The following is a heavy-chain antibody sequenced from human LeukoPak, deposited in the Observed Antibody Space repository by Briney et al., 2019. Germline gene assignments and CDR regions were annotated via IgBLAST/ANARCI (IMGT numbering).Heavy chain of an antibody. V-gene: IGHV3-23*01. CDR2: ISGSGGST. Sequence: GGSLRLSCAASGFTFSSYAMSWVRQAPGKGLEWVSGISGSGGSTYYADSVKGRFTISRDNSENTLYLHMNSLRAEDTAVYYCAKGIAAAWYFDYWGQGTLVTVSS. CDR1: GFTFSSYA. J-gene: IGHJ4*02. D-gene: IGHD6-13*01. CDR3: AKGIAAAWYFDY.